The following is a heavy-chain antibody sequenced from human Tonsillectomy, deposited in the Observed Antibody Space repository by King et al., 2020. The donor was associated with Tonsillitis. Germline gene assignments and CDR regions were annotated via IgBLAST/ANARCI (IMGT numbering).Heavy chain of an antibody. Sequence: VQLQESGPGLVKPSETLSLTCTVSGGSISSYYWSWIRQPPGKGLEWIGYIYYSGSTNYNPSLKSRVTISVDTSKNQFSLKLSSVTAADTAVYYCARDNRVWGGSSRVFFATWAQGTLVPVPS. CDR1: GGSISSYY. CDR2: IYYSGST. J-gene: IGHJ5*02. CDR3: ARDNRVWGGSSRVFFAT. D-gene: IGHD3-16*01. V-gene: IGHV4-59*01.